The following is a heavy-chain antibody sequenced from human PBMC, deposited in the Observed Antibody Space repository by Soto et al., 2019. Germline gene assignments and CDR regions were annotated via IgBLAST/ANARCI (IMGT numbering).Heavy chain of an antibody. J-gene: IGHJ4*02. CDR3: ARDGAYSGRHFDY. CDR1: GGSISSGGYY. V-gene: IGHV4-31*03. CDR2: IYYSGST. Sequence: SETLSLTCTVSGGSISSGGYYWSWIRQHPGKGLEWIGYIYYSGSTYYNPSLKSRVTISVDTSKNQFSLKLSSVTAADTAVYYCARDGAYSGRHFDYWGQGTLVTVSS. D-gene: IGHD1-26*01.